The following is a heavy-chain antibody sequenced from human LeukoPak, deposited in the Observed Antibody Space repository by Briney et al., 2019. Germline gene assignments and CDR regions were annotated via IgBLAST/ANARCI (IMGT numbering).Heavy chain of an antibody. D-gene: IGHD5-24*01. CDR3: ARAVETFGATIPTS. J-gene: IGHJ5*02. Sequence: ASVKVSCKTSGYPFTKWEINWVRQAAGQGLEWLGWVHPDNGNTYYAQRFRGRVTMSRDKSTSTVYLELTELTSDDTAVFYCARAVETFGATIPTSWGQGTRVTVAS. CDR1: GYPFTKWE. CDR2: VHPDNGNT. V-gene: IGHV1-8*01.